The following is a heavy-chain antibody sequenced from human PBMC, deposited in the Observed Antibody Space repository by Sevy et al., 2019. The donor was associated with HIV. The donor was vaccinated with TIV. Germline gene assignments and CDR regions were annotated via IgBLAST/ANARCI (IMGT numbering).Heavy chain of an antibody. D-gene: IGHD6-19*01. CDR3: AKGGSWRIAVAGRGHFDY. V-gene: IGHV3-23*01. CDR2: ISGSGGST. J-gene: IGHJ4*02. CDR1: GFTFSSYA. Sequence: GESLKISCAASGFTFSSYAMSWVRQAPGKGLEWVSAISGSGGSTYYADSVKGRFTISRDNSKNTLYLQMNSLRVEDTAVYYCAKGGSWRIAVAGRGHFDYWGQGTLVTVSS.